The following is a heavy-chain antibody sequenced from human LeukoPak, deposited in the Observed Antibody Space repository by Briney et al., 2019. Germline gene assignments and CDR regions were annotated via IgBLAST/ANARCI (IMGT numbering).Heavy chain of an antibody. CDR2: IYYSGST. CDR3: ARGLLNYDFWSGFAP. V-gene: IGHV4-59*01. D-gene: IGHD3-3*01. CDR1: GGSISSYY. J-gene: IGHJ5*02. Sequence: SETLSLTCTVSGGSISSYYWSWIRQPPGKGLEWIGYIYYSGSTNYNPSLKSRVTISVDTPKNQFSLKLSSVTAADTAVYYCARGLLNYDFWSGFAPWGQGTLVTVSS.